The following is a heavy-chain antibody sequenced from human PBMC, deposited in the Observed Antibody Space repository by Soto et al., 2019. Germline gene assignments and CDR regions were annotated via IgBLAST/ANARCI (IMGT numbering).Heavy chain of an antibody. V-gene: IGHV3-64*04. D-gene: IGHD3-22*01. J-gene: IGHJ3*02. CDR1: GFTFSNYD. Sequence: GGSLRLSCSASGFTFSNYDMVWVRQGPGKGLEYISAISSTGHITYYADSVKGRFTISRDNSKNTLYLQMNSLRAEDTAVYYCARDPGLEYYDSSGYYYAFDIWGQGTMVTVSS. CDR3: ARDPGLEYYDSSGYYYAFDI. CDR2: ISSTGHIT.